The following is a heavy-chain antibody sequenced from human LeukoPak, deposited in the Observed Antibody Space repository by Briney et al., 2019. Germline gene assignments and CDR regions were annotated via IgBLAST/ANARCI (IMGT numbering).Heavy chain of an antibody. CDR1: GGSISSGGYY. Sequence: ETLSLTCTVSGGSISSGGYYWSWIRQAPGKGLEWVPVIYSGGNTYYADSVKGRFTISRDNSKNTLYLQMNSLRAEDTAVYYCASRYSSDRPFDYWGQGTLVIVSS. J-gene: IGHJ4*02. V-gene: IGHV3-53*01. CDR2: IYSGGNT. D-gene: IGHD6-19*01. CDR3: ASRYSSDRPFDY.